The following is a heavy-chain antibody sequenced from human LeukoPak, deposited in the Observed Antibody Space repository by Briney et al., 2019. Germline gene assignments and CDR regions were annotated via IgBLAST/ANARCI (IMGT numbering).Heavy chain of an antibody. CDR1: GFTFSSYA. J-gene: IGHJ4*02. V-gene: IGHV3-48*04. Sequence: GGSLRLSCAASGFTFSSYAMSWVRQAPGKGLEWVSYISSSSGTIYYVDSVRGRFTISRVNAKNSLYLQMNSLRAEDTAVYYCARYGSGSDYWGQGTLVTVSS. CDR2: ISSSSGTI. D-gene: IGHD3-10*01. CDR3: ARYGSGSDY.